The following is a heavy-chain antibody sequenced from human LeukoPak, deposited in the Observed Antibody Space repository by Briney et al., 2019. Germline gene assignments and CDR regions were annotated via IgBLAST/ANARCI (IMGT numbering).Heavy chain of an antibody. Sequence: ASVKVSWKASGYTFTSYYMHWVRQAPGQGLEWMGIINPSGGSTSYAQKFQGRVTMTRDTSTSTVYMELSSLRSEDTAVYYCARDKPEGYYDSSGVLDYWGHGTLVTVSS. CDR3: ARDKPEGYYDSSGVLDY. J-gene: IGHJ4*01. CDR1: GYTFTSYY. V-gene: IGHV1-46*01. D-gene: IGHD3-22*01. CDR2: INPSGGST.